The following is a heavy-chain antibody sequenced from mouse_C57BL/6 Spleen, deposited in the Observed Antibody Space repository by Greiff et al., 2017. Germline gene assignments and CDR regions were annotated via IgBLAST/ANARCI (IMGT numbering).Heavy chain of an antibody. J-gene: IGHJ4*01. CDR1: GFSLTSYA. Sequence: QVQLKESGPGLVAPSQSLSITCTVSGFSLTSYAISWVSQPPGKGLEWIGVIWTGGGTNYTSALKSRLSISTDNSKSQVFLKMNSLQTDDTARYYCASYVNCCAMDYWGQGTSVTVSS. CDR3: ASYVNCCAMDY. V-gene: IGHV2-9-1*01. D-gene: IGHD2-1*01. CDR2: IWTGGGT.